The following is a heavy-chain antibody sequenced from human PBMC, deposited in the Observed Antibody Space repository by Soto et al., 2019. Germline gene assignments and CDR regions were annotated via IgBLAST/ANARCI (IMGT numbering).Heavy chain of an antibody. V-gene: IGHV1-69*01. J-gene: IGHJ4*02. CDR3: ARGYYSGSNPSAVDY. CDR2: ITPTLNIA. Sequence: QLQLVQSGAEVREPGSSVKVSCKASGGTFSSYTVIWVRQAPGQGLEWMGGITPTLNIAEYAEKFQGRVTITADESTSTVNMHLSSLRSEDTAVYFCARGYYSGSNPSAVDYWGQGTLVAVSS. D-gene: IGHD1-26*01. CDR1: GGTFSSYT.